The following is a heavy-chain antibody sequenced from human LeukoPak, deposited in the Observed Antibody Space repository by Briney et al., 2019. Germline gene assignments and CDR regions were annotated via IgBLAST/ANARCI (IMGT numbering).Heavy chain of an antibody. CDR1: GFTFSTYS. CDR2: SSSISSIT. Sequence: GGSLTLSCAACGFTFSTYSMSWVRQAPGKGLEWVSYSSSISSITYYADSVKGRFTNSRDNARNSLYLQKNSLRAEDTAVYYCTRSRPGTEAGQPNFDYWGQGTLVTVSS. V-gene: IGHV3-48*01. J-gene: IGHJ4*02. D-gene: IGHD6-13*01. CDR3: TRSRPGTEAGQPNFDY.